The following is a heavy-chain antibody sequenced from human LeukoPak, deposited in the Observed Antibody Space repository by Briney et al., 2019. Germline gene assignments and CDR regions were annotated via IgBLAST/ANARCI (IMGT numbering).Heavy chain of an antibody. J-gene: IGHJ4*02. CDR2: IYYSGST. Sequence: SETLSLTCTVSGGSISSSSYYWGWIRQPPGKGPEWIGSIYYSGSTYYNPSLKSRVTISVDTSKNQFSLKLSSVTAADTAVYYCARIGGLLLWFGELLSKPHYFDYWGQGTLVTVSS. D-gene: IGHD3-10*01. CDR3: ARIGGLLLWFGELLSKPHYFDY. V-gene: IGHV4-39*01. CDR1: GGSISSSSYY.